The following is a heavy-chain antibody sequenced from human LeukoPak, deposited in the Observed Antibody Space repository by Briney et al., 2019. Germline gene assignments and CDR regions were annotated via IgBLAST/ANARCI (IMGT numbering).Heavy chain of an antibody. D-gene: IGHD4-23*01. CDR2: ISGDGGST. CDR3: AKDLHGGYSSDY. CDR1: GFTFDDYA. V-gene: IGHV3-43*02. Sequence: GGSLRLSCAASGFTFDDYAMHWVRQAPGKGLEWVSLISGDGGSTYYADSVKGRFTISKDNSKATLYLQMNSLRPEDTAVYYCAKDLHGGYSSDYWGQGTLVTVFS. J-gene: IGHJ4*02.